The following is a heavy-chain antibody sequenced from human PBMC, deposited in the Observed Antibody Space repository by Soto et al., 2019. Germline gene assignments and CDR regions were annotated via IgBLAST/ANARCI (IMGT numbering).Heavy chain of an antibody. CDR2: ISGSGDST. V-gene: IGHV3-23*01. Sequence: EAQLLESGGALVQPGGSLRLSCAASGFTFSTYAMSWVRQAPGKGLEWVSAISGSGDSTYSADSVRDRFTISRDNSINTLYLQMNNLGNEDTAVYYCAHPRGYGVFDAYDIWGQGTMVTVSS. CDR3: AHPRGYGVFDAYDI. D-gene: IGHD4-17*01. J-gene: IGHJ3*02. CDR1: GFTFSTYA.